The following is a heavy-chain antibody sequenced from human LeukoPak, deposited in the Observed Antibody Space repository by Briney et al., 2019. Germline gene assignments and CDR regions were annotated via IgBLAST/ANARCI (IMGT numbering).Heavy chain of an antibody. CDR1: GYSFTSYW. Sequence: GESLKISCKGSGYSFTSYWIGWVRQMPGKGLEWMGIIYPGDSDTRYSPSFQGQVTISADKSISTAYLQWSSLKASDTAMYYCARLPPGMVRGGGGMDVWGQGTTVTVSS. J-gene: IGHJ6*02. V-gene: IGHV5-51*01. CDR3: ARLPPGMVRGGGGMDV. D-gene: IGHD3-10*01. CDR2: IYPGDSDT.